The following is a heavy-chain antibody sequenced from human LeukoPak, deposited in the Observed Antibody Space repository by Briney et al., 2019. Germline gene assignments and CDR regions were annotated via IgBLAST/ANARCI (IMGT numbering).Heavy chain of an antibody. J-gene: IGHJ4*02. V-gene: IGHV3-30*18. Sequence: PGRSLRLSCTASGFTFSSYGMHWVRQAPGKGLEWVAVISYDGSNKYHADSVKGRFTISRDNSKNTLYLQMNSLRAEGTAVYYCAKGQKDTTMALFDYWGQGTLVTVSS. CDR1: GFTFSSYG. CDR2: ISYDGSNK. CDR3: AKGQKDTTMALFDY. D-gene: IGHD5-18*01.